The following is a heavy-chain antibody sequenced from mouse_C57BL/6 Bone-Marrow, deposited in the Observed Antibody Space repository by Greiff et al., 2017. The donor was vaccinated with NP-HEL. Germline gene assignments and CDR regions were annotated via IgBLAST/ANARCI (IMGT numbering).Heavy chain of an antibody. D-gene: IGHD1-1*01. Sequence: VQLQQSGPELVKPGASVKISCKASGYTFTDYYMNWVKQSHGKSLEWIGDINPNNGGTSYNQKFKGKATLTVDKSSSTAYMELRSLTSEDSAVYYWASKSSSAWFAYWGQGTLVTVSA. CDR1: GYTFTDYY. CDR2: INPNNGGT. J-gene: IGHJ3*01. CDR3: ASKSSSAWFAY. V-gene: IGHV1-26*01.